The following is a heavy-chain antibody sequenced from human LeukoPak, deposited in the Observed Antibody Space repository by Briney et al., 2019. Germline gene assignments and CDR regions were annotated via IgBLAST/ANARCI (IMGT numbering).Heavy chain of an antibody. CDR2: ISSSSSYI. CDR1: GFTFSSYS. D-gene: IGHD3-10*01. V-gene: IGHV3-21*01. Sequence: GGSLRLSCAASGFTFSSYSMNWVRQAPGKGLEWVSSISSSSSYIYYADSVKGRFTISRDNAKNSLYLQMNSLRAEDTAVYYCARDGKSWWFGGLSPGYYMDVWGKGTTVTVSS. CDR3: ARDGKSWWFGGLSPGYYMDV. J-gene: IGHJ6*03.